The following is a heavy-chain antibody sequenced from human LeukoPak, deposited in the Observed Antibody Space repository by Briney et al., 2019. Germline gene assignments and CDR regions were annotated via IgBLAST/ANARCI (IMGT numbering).Heavy chain of an antibody. CDR1: GYSFTGNY. D-gene: IGHD5-12*01. V-gene: IGHV1-2*02. Sequence: ASVKVSCKAPGYSFTGNYMHWVRQAPGQGLEWMGWINPKSGDTNYAQKFQGRVTMTRDTSISTVYIELSRLTSGDTAIYYCARGRSDYEDSLNWLDPWGQGTLVSVSS. CDR3: ARGRSDYEDSLNWLDP. CDR2: INPKSGDT. J-gene: IGHJ5*02.